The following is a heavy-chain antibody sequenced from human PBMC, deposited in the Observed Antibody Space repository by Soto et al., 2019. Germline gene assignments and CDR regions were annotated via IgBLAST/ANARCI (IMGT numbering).Heavy chain of an antibody. CDR2: IYWDDDK. D-gene: IGHD3-10*01. Sequence: QITLKESGPTLVKPTQTLTLTCTFSGFSLSTREVGVGWIRQPPGKALEWLALIYWDDDKRYRPSLKSRLTIXXDXSXXLVILIMTNMDPEDTATYYCAQRAYYYGSGSYYTHWGQGILVTVSS. J-gene: IGHJ4*02. V-gene: IGHV2-5*02. CDR3: AQRAYYYGSGSYYTH. CDR1: GFSLSTREVG.